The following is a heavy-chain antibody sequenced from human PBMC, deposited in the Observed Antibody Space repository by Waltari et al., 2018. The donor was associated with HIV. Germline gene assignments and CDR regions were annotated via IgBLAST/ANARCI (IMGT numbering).Heavy chain of an antibody. D-gene: IGHD2-2*01. CDR3: ASQFPIVPPAIPGY. Sequence: QLQLQESGPGLVKSSETLSLTCSVSGGSIISSSYYWGWIRQPPGKGLEWIGSMHFSGTTYYNPPLNSRVTISVDMSKNQFSLKLSAVTAADTAVYYCASQFPIVPPAIPGYWGQGTLVTVSS. CDR2: MHFSGTT. V-gene: IGHV4-39*01. CDR1: GGSIISSSYY. J-gene: IGHJ4*02.